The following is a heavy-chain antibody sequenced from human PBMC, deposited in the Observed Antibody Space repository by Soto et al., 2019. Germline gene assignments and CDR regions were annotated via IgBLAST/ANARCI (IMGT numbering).Heavy chain of an antibody. Sequence: QVQLQESGPGLLKPSQTLSLTCTVSGGSISSGGYYWGWIRQHPGKGLEWIGYIYYSGSTYYNPSLKSRVTISVDTSKNQYSLRLISVTAADTAVYYCARSPEATVTAFDYWGQGTLVPVSS. CDR2: IYYSGST. CDR1: GGSISSGGYY. D-gene: IGHD4-17*01. CDR3: ARSPEATVTAFDY. J-gene: IGHJ4*02. V-gene: IGHV4-31*03.